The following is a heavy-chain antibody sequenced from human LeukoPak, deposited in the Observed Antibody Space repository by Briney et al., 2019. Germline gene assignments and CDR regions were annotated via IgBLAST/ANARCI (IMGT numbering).Heavy chain of an antibody. CDR3: ARIEQQLEVRYFDY. Sequence: PSQTLSLTCTVSGGSISSGGYYWSWIRQHPGKGLEWIGYIYYSGSTYYNPSLKSRVTISVDTSKNQFSLKLSSVTAADTAVYYCARIEQQLEVRYFDYWGQGTLVTVSS. CDR2: IYYSGST. J-gene: IGHJ4*02. V-gene: IGHV4-31*03. D-gene: IGHD6-13*01. CDR1: GGSISSGGYY.